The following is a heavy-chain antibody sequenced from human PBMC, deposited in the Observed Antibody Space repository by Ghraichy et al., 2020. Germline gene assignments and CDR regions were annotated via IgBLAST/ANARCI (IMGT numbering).Heavy chain of an antibody. CDR2: ISGSGGST. D-gene: IGHD3-3*01. CDR1: GFTFSSYA. V-gene: IGHV3-23*01. J-gene: IGHJ4*02. CDR3: AKGPPTYYDFWSGQKEPYYFDY. Sequence: LSLTCAASGFTFSSYAMSWVRQAPGKGLEWGSAISGSGGSTYYADSVQGRFTISRDNSKNTLYLQMNSLRAEDTAVYYCAKGPPTYYDFWSGQKEPYYFDYWGQGTRLTGSS.